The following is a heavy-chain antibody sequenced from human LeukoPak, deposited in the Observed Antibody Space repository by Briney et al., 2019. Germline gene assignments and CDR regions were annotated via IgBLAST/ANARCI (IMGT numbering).Heavy chain of an antibody. V-gene: IGHV4-4*02. CDR3: ARDDSGTYAALDY. CDR2: IYHSGST. Sequence: PSGTLSLTCAVSCGSIRSSNWWSWVRQPPGKGLEWIGEIYHSGSTNYNPSLKSRVTISVDKSKNHFSLNLSSVTAADTAVYYCARDDSGTYAALDYWGQGTLVTVSS. J-gene: IGHJ4*02. CDR1: CGSIRSSNW. D-gene: IGHD1-26*01.